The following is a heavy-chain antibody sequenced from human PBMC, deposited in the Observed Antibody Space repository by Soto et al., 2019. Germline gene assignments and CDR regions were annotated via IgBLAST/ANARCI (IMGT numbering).Heavy chain of an antibody. V-gene: IGHV2-5*02. CDR1: GFSLTTSGVG. CDR3: AYRPMLGFGPFDP. Sequence: QITLKESGPTLVKPTQTLTLTCTFSGFSLTTSGVGVGWIRQAPGKALEWLALIYWDDDTHYSPSLKSRLTITTDTSIDHVFLRLTYSAPVDSATYCCAYRPMLGFGPFDPWGQGTLVTVSS. CDR2: IYWDDDT. J-gene: IGHJ5*02. D-gene: IGHD3-10*01.